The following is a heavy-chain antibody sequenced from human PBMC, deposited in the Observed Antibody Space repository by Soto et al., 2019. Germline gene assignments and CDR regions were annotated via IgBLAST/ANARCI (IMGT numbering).Heavy chain of an antibody. CDR1: GFTFSSYA. V-gene: IGHV3-23*01. CDR3: ARGPKVHSSGWYQIFDY. J-gene: IGHJ4*02. Sequence: GGSLRLSCAASGFTFSSYAMSWVRQAPGKGLEWVSAISTSGAYTYYAGSVKGRFTISRENAKNSLYLQMNSLRAEDTAVYYCARGPKVHSSGWYQIFDYWGQGTLVTVSS. D-gene: IGHD6-19*01. CDR2: ISTSGAYT.